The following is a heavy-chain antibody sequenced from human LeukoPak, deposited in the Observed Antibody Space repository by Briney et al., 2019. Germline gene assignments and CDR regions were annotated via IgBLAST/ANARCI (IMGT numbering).Heavy chain of an antibody. D-gene: IGHD5-24*01. CDR3: ARDKWRDGYPVLPDY. CDR1: GYTFTSYY. Sequence: ASVKVFCKASGYTFTSYYMHWVRQAPGQGLEWMGIINPSGGSTSYAQKFQGRVTMTRDTSTSTVYMELSSLRSEDTAVYYCARDKWRDGYPVLPDYWGQGTLVTVSS. CDR2: INPSGGST. V-gene: IGHV1-46*01. J-gene: IGHJ4*02.